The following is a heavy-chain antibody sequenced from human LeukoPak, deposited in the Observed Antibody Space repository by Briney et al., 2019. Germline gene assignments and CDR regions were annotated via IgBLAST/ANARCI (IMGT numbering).Heavy chain of an antibody. D-gene: IGHD3-9*01. CDR3: ARDRYYDILTGHYYYYMDV. CDR1: GYSISSGYY. V-gene: IGHV4-38-2*02. J-gene: IGHJ6*03. Sequence: SETLSLTCDVSGYSISSGYYWGWIRQPPGKGLEWFASMYHSGSTYYNPSLKTRVTISVDTSKNQFSLMLTSVTAADTAVYYCARDRYYDILTGHYYYYMDVWGKGTTVTVSS. CDR2: MYHSGST.